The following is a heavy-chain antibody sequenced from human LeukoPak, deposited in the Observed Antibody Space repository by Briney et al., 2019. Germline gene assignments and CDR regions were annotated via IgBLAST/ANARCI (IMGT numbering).Heavy chain of an antibody. J-gene: IGHJ6*02. CDR3: ARDHYQAGWYYYYYYGMDV. CDR2: IKQDGSEK. CDR1: GFTFSSYW. Sequence: GGSLRLSCAASGFTFSSYWMSWVRQAPGKGLEWVANIKQDGSEKYYVDSEKGRFTISRDNAKNSLYLQMNSLRAEDTAVYYCARDHYQAGWYYYYYYGMDVWGQGTTVTVSS. V-gene: IGHV3-7*01. D-gene: IGHD6-19*01.